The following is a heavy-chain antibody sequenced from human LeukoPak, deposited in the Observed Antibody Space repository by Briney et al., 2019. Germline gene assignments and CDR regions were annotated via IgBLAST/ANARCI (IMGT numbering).Heavy chain of an antibody. V-gene: IGHV4-4*07. CDR2: IYTSGST. J-gene: IGHJ5*02. Sequence: SETLSLTCTVSGGSISSYYWSWIRQPAGKGLEWIGRIYTSGSTNYNPSLKSRVTMSVDTSKNQFSLKLSSVTAADTAVYYCARDRERYLDWLLDDWFDPWGQGTLVTVSS. CDR1: GGSISSYY. D-gene: IGHD3-9*01. CDR3: ARDRERYLDWLLDDWFDP.